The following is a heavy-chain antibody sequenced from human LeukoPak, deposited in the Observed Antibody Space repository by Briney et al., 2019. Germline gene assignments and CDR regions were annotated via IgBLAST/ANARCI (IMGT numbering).Heavy chain of an antibody. Sequence: SLRLACAAAAFTFDDYAMHSGRHPPGEGLEWVSGISWNSGSIGYADSVKGRFTISRDNAKNSLYLQMNSLRAEDTALYYCAKDMESSGHDAFDIWGQGTMVTVSS. CDR2: ISWNSGSI. CDR1: AFTFDDYA. V-gene: IGHV3-9*01. J-gene: IGHJ3*02. D-gene: IGHD3-22*01. CDR3: AKDMESSGHDAFDI.